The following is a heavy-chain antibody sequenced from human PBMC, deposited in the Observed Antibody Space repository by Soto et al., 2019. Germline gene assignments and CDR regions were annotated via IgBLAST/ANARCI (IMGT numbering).Heavy chain of an antibody. CDR2: IIPIFGTA. D-gene: IGHD1-1*01. J-gene: IGHJ6*02. V-gene: IGHV1-69*06. CDR1: GGTFSSYA. CDR3: ARDRGAGTTRNYYYGMDV. Sequence: QVQLVQSGAEVKKPGSSVKVSCKASGGTFSSYAISWVRQAPGQGLEWMGGIIPIFGTANYAQKFQGRVTITADKSTRTAYMERSSLRSEDTAVYYCARDRGAGTTRNYYYGMDVWGQGTTVTVSS.